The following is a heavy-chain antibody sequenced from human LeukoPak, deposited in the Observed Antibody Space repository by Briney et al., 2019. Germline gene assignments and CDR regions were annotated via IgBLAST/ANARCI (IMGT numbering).Heavy chain of an antibody. CDR1: GFTFSSYG. V-gene: IGHV3-30*18. CDR3: AKGLKSMIVVVDAFDI. CDR2: ISYDGSNK. Sequence: GRSLRLSCAASGFTFSSYGMHWVRQAPGKGLEWVAVISYDGSNKYYADSVKGRFTISRDNAKNSLYLQMNSLRAEDMALYYCAKGLKSMIVVVDAFDIWGQGTMVTVSS. J-gene: IGHJ3*02. D-gene: IGHD3-22*01.